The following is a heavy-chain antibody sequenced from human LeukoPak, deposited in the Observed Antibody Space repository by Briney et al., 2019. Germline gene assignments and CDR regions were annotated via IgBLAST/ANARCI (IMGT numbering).Heavy chain of an antibody. CDR2: IYHSGST. CDR3: ARGLNRPSTNYYYYYYGMDV. Sequence: SETLSLTCAVSGGSISSGGYSWSWIRQPPGKGLEWIGYIYHSGSTYYNPSLKSRVTISVDTSKNQFSLKLSSVTAADTAVYYCARGLNRPSTNYYYYYYGMDVWGQGTTVTVSS. CDR1: GGSISSGGYS. D-gene: IGHD1-7*01. J-gene: IGHJ6*02. V-gene: IGHV4-30-2*01.